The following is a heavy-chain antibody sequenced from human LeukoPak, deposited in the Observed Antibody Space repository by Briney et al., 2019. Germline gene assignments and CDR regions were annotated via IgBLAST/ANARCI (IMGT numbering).Heavy chain of an antibody. CDR1: GFTISSNY. J-gene: IGHJ6*03. D-gene: IGHD2-15*01. CDR3: ARDQVAASYYYYYMDV. V-gene: IGHV3-53*01. CDR2: IYSGGST. Sequence: GGSLRLSCAASGFTISSNYMSWVRQAPAKGLEWVSVIYSGGSTYYADSVKGRFTISRDNSKNTLYLQMNSLRAEDTAVYYCARDQVAASYYYYYMDVWGKGTTVTVSS.